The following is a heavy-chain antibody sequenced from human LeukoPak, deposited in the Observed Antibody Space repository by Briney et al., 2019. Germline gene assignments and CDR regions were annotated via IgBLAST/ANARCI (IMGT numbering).Heavy chain of an antibody. CDR3: ASGSSGSYYPYYFDY. CDR1: GGSIVSISPY. Sequence: SETLSLTCTVSGGSIVSISPYWGWIRQPPGKGLEWIGTIYYSGNTYYNPSLKSRVTISVDTSKNQFSLKLSPVTAADTAVYYCASGSSGSYYPYYFDYWGQGTLVTVSS. V-gene: IGHV4-39*01. CDR2: IYYSGNT. J-gene: IGHJ4*02. D-gene: IGHD1-26*01.